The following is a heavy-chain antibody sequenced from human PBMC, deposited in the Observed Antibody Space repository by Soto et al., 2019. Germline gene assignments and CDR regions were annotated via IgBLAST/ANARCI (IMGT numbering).Heavy chain of an antibody. V-gene: IGHV3-49*03. D-gene: IGHD3-22*01. J-gene: IGHJ4*02. CDR1: GFTFGDYA. CDR2: IRRQSYAGTT. Sequence: GGSLRLSCTASGFTFGDYAMAWFRQAPGKGLEWIGFIRRQSYAGTTQYAASMKGRFSISRDDSKSIAYLQMNSLKTEDTAVYYCTREPFDSSGYYFDFWGQGTLVTVSS. CDR3: TREPFDSSGYYFDF.